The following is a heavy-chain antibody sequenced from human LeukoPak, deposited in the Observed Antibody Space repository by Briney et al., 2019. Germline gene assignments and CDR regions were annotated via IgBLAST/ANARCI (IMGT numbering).Heavy chain of an antibody. V-gene: IGHV4-4*02. J-gene: IGHJ6*02. Sequence: SETLSLTCAVSGGSISSSNWWSWVRQPPGKGLEWIGEIYHSGSTNYNPSLKSRVTISVDKSKNQFSLKLSSVTAADTAVYYCARAAGGYGDYVYRYYYGMDVWGQGTTVTVSS. CDR2: IYHSGST. CDR3: ARAAGGYGDYVYRYYYGMDV. CDR1: GGSISSSNW. D-gene: IGHD4-17*01.